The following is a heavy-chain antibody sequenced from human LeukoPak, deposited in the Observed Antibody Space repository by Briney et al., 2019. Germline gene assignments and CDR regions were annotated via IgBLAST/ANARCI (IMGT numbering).Heavy chain of an antibody. CDR2: VKTNAEGGTI. Sequence: ETLSLTCTVSGGSISSYYWSWVRQAPGKGLEWVGRVKTNAEGGTIDYAAPVKGRFTITRDDSRNTVHLQMNSLKIEDTAVYYCTTEDFWGQGTLVTVSS. CDR1: GGSISSYY. V-gene: IGHV3-15*01. D-gene: IGHD3/OR15-3a*01. CDR3: TTEDF. J-gene: IGHJ3*01.